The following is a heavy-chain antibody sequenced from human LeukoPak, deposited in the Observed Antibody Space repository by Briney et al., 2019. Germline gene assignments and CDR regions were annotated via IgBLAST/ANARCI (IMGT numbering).Heavy chain of an antibody. J-gene: IGHJ3*02. CDR2: IYHSGRT. D-gene: IGHD2-21*02. CDR1: GGSINIDNW. CDR3: ARYDVVVTAYDAFYI. V-gene: IGHV4-4*02. Sequence: SGTLSLTCAVSGGSINIDNWWSWVRHPPGKGLEWFGEIYHSGRTNYNPSLKSRVTISVDKSKNQFSLKLSSVTAADTAVYYCARYDVVVTAYDAFYIWGQGTMVTGSS.